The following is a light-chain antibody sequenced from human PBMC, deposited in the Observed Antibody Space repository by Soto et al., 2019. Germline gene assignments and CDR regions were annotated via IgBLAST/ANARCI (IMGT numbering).Light chain of an antibody. CDR3: SSYAATNNYV. Sequence: QSVLTQPASVSGSPGQSITISCTGTSSDVGGYNFVSWYQQHPGKAPQLIIYEVTKRPSGVPDRFSGSKSGNTASLTVSGLQTEDEADYYCSSYAATNNYVFGSGTKLTVL. V-gene: IGLV2-8*01. J-gene: IGLJ1*01. CDR1: SSDVGGYNF. CDR2: EVT.